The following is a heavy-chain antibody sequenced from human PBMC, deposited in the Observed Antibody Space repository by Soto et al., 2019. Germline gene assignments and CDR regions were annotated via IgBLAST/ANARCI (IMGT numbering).Heavy chain of an antibody. D-gene: IGHD2-2*01. Sequence: QVQLVQSGAEVKKPGSSVKVSCKASGGTFSSYAISWVRQAPGQGLEWMGGIIPIFGTANYAQKFQGRVTITADESTSTGYMELSSLRSEDTAVYYCARDYCRSTSCLPPWGMDVWGQGTTVTVSS. V-gene: IGHV1-69*01. CDR2: IIPIFGTA. J-gene: IGHJ6*02. CDR1: GGTFSSYA. CDR3: ARDYCRSTSCLPPWGMDV.